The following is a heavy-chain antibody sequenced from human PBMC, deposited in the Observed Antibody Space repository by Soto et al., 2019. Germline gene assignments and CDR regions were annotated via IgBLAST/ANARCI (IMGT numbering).Heavy chain of an antibody. Sequence: SVKVSCKASGGTFSSYAISWVRQAPGQGLEWMGGIIPIFGTANYAQKFQGRVTITADESTSTAYMELSSLRSEDTAVYYCAREPPPGLDYYYGMDVRGQGTTVTVSS. J-gene: IGHJ6*02. CDR1: GGTFSSYA. CDR3: AREPPPGLDYYYGMDV. V-gene: IGHV1-69*13. CDR2: IIPIFGTA. D-gene: IGHD6-19*01.